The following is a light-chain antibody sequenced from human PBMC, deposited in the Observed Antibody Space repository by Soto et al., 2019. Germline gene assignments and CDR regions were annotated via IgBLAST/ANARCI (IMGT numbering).Light chain of an antibody. V-gene: IGLV1-51*01. CDR1: SFNIGNNY. Sequence: QSVLTQPPSVSAAPGQKVTISCSGSSFNIGNNYVSWFQQLPGAAPQLLIYHNDKRPSGIPDRFSGSKSGTSATLGITGLQTGDEADYYCGTWDSSMSAAGWVFGGGTKLTVL. J-gene: IGLJ3*02. CDR3: GTWDSSMSAAGWV. CDR2: HND.